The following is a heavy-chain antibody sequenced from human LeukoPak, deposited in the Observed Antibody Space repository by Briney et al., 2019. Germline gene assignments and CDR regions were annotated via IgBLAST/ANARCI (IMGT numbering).Heavy chain of an antibody. V-gene: IGHV3-21*01. D-gene: IGHD1-14*01. CDR2: ISSSSSYI. Sequence: GGSLRLSCAASGFTFSSYSMNWVRQAPGKGLEWVSSISSSSSYIYYADSVKGRFTISRDNAKNSLYLQMNSLRAEDTAVYYCAREPANNRGRVPSGYYYYGMDVWGQGTTVTVSS. J-gene: IGHJ6*02. CDR1: GFTFSSYS. CDR3: AREPANNRGRVPSGYYYYGMDV.